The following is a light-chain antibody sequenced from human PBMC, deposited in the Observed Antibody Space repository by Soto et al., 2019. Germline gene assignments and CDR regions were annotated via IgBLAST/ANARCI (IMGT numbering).Light chain of an antibody. CDR3: QQYNEWPYT. J-gene: IGKJ2*01. Sequence: ERVLTQSPATLSVSPGERATLSCRASQSVSSSLAWYQQKPGQAPRLLIYGASTRATGIPARFSGSGSGTEFTLTITSLQSEDFARYYCQQYNEWPYTFGQGTNLEI. V-gene: IGKV3-15*01. CDR2: GAS. CDR1: QSVSSS.